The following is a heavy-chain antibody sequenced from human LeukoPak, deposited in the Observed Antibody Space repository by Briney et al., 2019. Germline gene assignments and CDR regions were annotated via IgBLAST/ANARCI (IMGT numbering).Heavy chain of an antibody. CDR3: ARLSPNRWLDP. J-gene: IGHJ5*02. CDR2: IYTSGST. D-gene: IGHD1-14*01. V-gene: IGHV4-4*07. CDR1: GGSMSSDY. Sequence: PSETLPLTCTVSGGSMSSDYWSWIRQPAGKGLEYIGRIYTSGSTNYNPSLKSRVTMSLDTSKNQFSLKLSSVTAADTAVYYCARLSPNRWLDPWGQGTLVIVSS.